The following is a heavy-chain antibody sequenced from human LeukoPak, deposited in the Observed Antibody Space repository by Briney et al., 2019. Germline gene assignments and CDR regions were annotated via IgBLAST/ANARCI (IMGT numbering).Heavy chain of an antibody. Sequence: PGRSLRLSCAASGFTFSDYYMSWVRQAPGKGLEWVSGISWNSGSIGYADSVKGRFTISRDNAKNSLYLQMNSLRAEDMALYYCAKDYSSGRRPPFFDYWGQGTLVTVSS. D-gene: IGHD6-19*01. J-gene: IGHJ4*02. CDR1: GFTFSDYY. CDR2: ISWNSGSI. V-gene: IGHV3-9*03. CDR3: AKDYSSGRRPPFFDY.